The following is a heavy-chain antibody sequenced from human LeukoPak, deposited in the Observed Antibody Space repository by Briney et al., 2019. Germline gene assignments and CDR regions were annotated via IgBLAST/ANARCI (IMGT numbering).Heavy chain of an antibody. Sequence: GGSLRLSCAASGFTFSSYWMSWVRQAPGKGLEWVANIKQDGSEKYYVDSVKGRFTISRDNAKNSLYLQMNSLRAEDTAVYYCARDRRKAWFGDKDNFDYWGQGTLVTVSS. D-gene: IGHD3-10*01. CDR1: GFTFSSYW. CDR2: IKQDGSEK. J-gene: IGHJ4*02. V-gene: IGHV3-7*01. CDR3: ARDRRKAWFGDKDNFDY.